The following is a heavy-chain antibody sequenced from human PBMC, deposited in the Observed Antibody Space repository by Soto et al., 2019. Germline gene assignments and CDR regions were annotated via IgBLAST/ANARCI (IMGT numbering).Heavy chain of an antibody. CDR3: ASYYYYDSSGYFRGFDY. CDR1: GGSISSGGYY. Sequence: SETLSLTCTVSGGSISSGGYYWSWIRQHPGKGLEWIGYIYYSGSTYYNPSLKSRVTISVDTSKNQFSLRLSSVTAADTAVYYCASYYYYDSSGYFRGFDYWGQGTLVTVSS. D-gene: IGHD3-22*01. V-gene: IGHV4-31*03. J-gene: IGHJ4*02. CDR2: IYYSGST.